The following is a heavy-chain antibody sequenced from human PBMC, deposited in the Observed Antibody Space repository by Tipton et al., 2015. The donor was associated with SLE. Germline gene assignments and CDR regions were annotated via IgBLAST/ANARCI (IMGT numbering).Heavy chain of an antibody. CDR1: GFTFSSYG. V-gene: IGHV3-30*18. Sequence: SLRLSCAASGFTFSSYGMHWVRQAPGNGLAWVAVLWYDGSNKFYAESVKGRFTISRDNSKNTLYLQMNSLRTEDTAVYYCAKQISPHYGMDVWGQGTTVTVSS. CDR3: AKQISPHYGMDV. J-gene: IGHJ6*02. CDR2: LWYDGSNK.